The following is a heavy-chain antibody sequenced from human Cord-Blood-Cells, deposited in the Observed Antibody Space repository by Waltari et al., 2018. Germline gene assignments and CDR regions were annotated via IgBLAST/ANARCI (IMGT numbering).Heavy chain of an antibody. CDR2: INHSGST. D-gene: IGHD3-10*01. V-gene: IGHV4-34*01. Sequence: QVQLQQWGAGLLKPSETLSLTCAVYGGSFSGYYWSWIRQPPGKGLEWIGEINHSGSTNHSPSLKSRVTISVDTSKNQFSLKLSSVTAADTAVYYCARDGSGSDFDYWGQGTLVTVSS. CDR3: ARDGSGSDFDY. CDR1: GGSFSGYY. J-gene: IGHJ4*02.